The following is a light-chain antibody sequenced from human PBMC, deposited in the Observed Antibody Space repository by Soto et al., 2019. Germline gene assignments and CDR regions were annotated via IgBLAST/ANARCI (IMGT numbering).Light chain of an antibody. CDR3: QQYNSYSPWT. Sequence: DLQMTQSPSTLSASVGDRVTITCRASQSISSWLAWYQQKPGKAPKLLIYKASSLESGVPSRFSGGGSRTEFTLTISSLQPDDFATYYCQQYNSYSPWTFGQGTKVEIK. CDR1: QSISSW. CDR2: KAS. J-gene: IGKJ1*01. V-gene: IGKV1-5*03.